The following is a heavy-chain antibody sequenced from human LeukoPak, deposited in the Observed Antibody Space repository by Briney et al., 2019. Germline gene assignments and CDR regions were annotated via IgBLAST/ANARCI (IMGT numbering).Heavy chain of an antibody. CDR3: AKDAGYSSSWYLIFDY. D-gene: IGHD6-13*01. Sequence: GRSLRLSCAASGFTFDDYAMHWVRQAPGKGLEWVSGISWNSGSIGYADSVKGRFTISRDNAKNSLYLQMNSLRAEDTALYYCAKDAGYSSSWYLIFDYWGQGTLVTVSS. V-gene: IGHV3-9*01. CDR1: GFTFDDYA. J-gene: IGHJ4*02. CDR2: ISWNSGSI.